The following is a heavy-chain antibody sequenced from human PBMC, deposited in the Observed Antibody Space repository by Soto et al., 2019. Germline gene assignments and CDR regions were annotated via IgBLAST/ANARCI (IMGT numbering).Heavy chain of an antibody. CDR2: VFHSGTT. CDR1: GYSINSGYY. CDR3: VRDFGDLHDFWSGSDY. D-gene: IGHD3-3*01. Sequence: SETLSLTCAVSGYSINSGYYWGWIRQYPGKGLEWIGSVFHSGTTYSTPSLKTRLTISVDTSKNQFSLDLNAVTAADTAVYYCVRDFGDLHDFWSGSDYWGQGIPVT. J-gene: IGHJ4*02. V-gene: IGHV4-38-2*02.